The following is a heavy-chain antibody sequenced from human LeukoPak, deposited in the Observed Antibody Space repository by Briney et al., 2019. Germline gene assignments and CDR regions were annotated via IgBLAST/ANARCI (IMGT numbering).Heavy chain of an antibody. CDR3: ARDRCSSTSCHLWDYFDY. CDR2: ITPIFGTA. Sequence: SVKVSCKASGGTFSSYAISWVRQAPGQGLEWMGRITPIFGTANYAQKFQGRVTITTDESTSTAYMELSSLRSEDTAVYYCARDRCSSTSCHLWDYFDYWGQGTLVTVSS. D-gene: IGHD2-2*01. V-gene: IGHV1-69*05. CDR1: GGTFSSYA. J-gene: IGHJ4*02.